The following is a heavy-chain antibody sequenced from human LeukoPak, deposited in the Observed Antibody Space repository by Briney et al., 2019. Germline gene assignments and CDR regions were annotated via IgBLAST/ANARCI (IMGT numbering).Heavy chain of an antibody. J-gene: IGHJ4*02. D-gene: IGHD3-22*01. Sequence: KASETLSLTCAVYGGSFSGYYWSWIRQPPGKGLEWIGEINHSGSTNYNPSLKSRVTISVDTSKNQFSLKLSSVTAADTAVYYCARPSSGGYYYDSSGYYWVYWGQGTLVTVSS. V-gene: IGHV4-34*01. CDR3: ARPSSGGYYYDSSGYYWVY. CDR2: INHSGST. CDR1: GGSFSGYY.